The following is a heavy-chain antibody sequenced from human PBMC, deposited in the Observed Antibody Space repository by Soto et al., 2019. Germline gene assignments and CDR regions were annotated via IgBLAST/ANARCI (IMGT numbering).Heavy chain of an antibody. J-gene: IGHJ6*02. CDR2: INAGNGNT. D-gene: IGHD6-13*01. CDR1: GYTFTSYA. Sequence: QVQLVQSGXEEKKXGXSVKVSCKASGYTFTSYAMHWVRQAPGQRLEWMGWINAGNGNTKYSQKFQGRVTITRDTSASTAYMELSSLRSEDTAVYYCASEAIAAAAVYGMDVWGQGTTVTVSS. V-gene: IGHV1-3*05. CDR3: ASEAIAAAAVYGMDV.